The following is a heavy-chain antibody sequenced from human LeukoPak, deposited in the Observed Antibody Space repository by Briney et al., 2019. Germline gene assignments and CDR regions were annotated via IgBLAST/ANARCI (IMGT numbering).Heavy chain of an antibody. CDR2: IKQDGSEK. Sequence: GGSLRLSCAASGFPFSDSWMDWVRQAPGKGMEWVANIKQDGSEKHYADSVKGRFTISRDNAKNSLFLQTNGLRAEDTAVYYCSRRLDYWGQGALVTVSS. CDR3: SRRLDY. CDR1: GFPFSDSW. V-gene: IGHV3-7*01. J-gene: IGHJ4*02.